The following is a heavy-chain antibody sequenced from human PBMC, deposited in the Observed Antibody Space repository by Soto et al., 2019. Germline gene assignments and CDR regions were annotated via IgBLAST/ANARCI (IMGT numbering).Heavy chain of an antibody. V-gene: IGHV2-70*04. D-gene: IGHD1-1*01. CDR3: ARTGRRDYFGY. CDR2: IDWDDDK. CDR1: GCSLSTSGMR. Sequence: SGPTLVNPRHTPTQTGTFSGCSLSTSGMRVSWIGQPPGKALEFLARIDWDDDKFYSTSLKSMLTIPKDTTKNQFVLTITNTDPVDTAAYHCARTGRRDYFGYWGQRPLGAVSS. J-gene: IGHJ4*02.